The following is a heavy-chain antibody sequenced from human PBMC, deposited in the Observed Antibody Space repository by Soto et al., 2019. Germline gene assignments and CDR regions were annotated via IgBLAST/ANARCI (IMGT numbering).Heavy chain of an antibody. CDR3: AKLSWNYVFIDLFDL. CDR2: IGSVGGDT. V-gene: IGHV3-23*01. Sequence: GGSLRLSCAASGFTFYSYAMSWVRQAPGKGLEWVSTIGSVGGDTYYADSVKGRFTISRDNSKSTLYLQMNSLRAEDTAVYYCAKLSWNYVFIDLFDLCGQGTLVTVSS. J-gene: IGHJ5*02. CDR1: GFTFYSYA. D-gene: IGHD1-7*01.